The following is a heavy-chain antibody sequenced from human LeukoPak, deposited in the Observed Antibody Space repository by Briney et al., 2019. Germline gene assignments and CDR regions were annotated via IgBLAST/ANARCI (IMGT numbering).Heavy chain of an antibody. V-gene: IGHV3-33*01. J-gene: IGHJ5*02. CDR1: GFSFSNHG. D-gene: IGHD3-10*01. Sequence: GSLRLSCAASGFSFSNHGMHWVRQAPGKRLEWVAVIWDDGNNKRYANSVNGRFTISRDNSENTLYLQMNGLTAEDTAMYYCARDSYQDYYGRFDPWGQGTLVIVPS. CDR3: ARDSYQDYYGRFDP. CDR2: IWDDGNNK.